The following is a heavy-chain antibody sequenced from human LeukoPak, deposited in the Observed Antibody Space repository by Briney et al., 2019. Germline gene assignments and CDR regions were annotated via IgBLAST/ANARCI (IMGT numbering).Heavy chain of an antibody. V-gene: IGHV4-38-2*01. CDR1: GYFISSGYY. CDR2: IYHSGST. CDR3: ARFVGAATTSHVDY. Sequence: SETLSLTCAVSGYFISSGYYWDWIRQPPGKGLEYIGSIYHSGSTYYNPSLKSRVTISVDTSKNQFSLKLSSVTAADTAVYYCARFVGAATTSHVDYWGQGTLVTVSS. D-gene: IGHD1-26*01. J-gene: IGHJ4*02.